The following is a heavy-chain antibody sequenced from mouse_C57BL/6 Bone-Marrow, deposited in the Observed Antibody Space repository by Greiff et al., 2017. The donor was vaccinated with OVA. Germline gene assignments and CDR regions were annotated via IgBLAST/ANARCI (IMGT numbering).Heavy chain of an antibody. V-gene: IGHV5-6*01. J-gene: IGHJ3*01. CDR3: ARHMGYGIIFSY. CDR2: ISSGGSYT. Sequence: EVQLVESGGDLVKPGGSLKLSCAASGFTFSSYGMSWVRQTPDKRLEWVATISSGGSYTYYPDSVKGRFTISRDNAKNTLYLQMSSLKSEDTAVYYCARHMGYGIIFSYWGQGTLVTVSA. D-gene: IGHD2-1*01. CDR1: GFTFSSYG.